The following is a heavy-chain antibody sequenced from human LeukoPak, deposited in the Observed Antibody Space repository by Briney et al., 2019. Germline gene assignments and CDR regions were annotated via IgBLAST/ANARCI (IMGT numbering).Heavy chain of an antibody. CDR2: INPSGGST. Sequence: ASVKVSCKASGYTFTSYYMHWVRQAPGQGLEWMGIINPSGGSTSYAQKFQGRVTMTRDTSTSTAYMELSSLRSEDTAVYYCARAYTAIVLDYWGQGTLVTVSS. CDR1: GYTFTSYY. CDR3: ARAYTAIVLDY. V-gene: IGHV1-46*01. J-gene: IGHJ4*02. D-gene: IGHD5-18*01.